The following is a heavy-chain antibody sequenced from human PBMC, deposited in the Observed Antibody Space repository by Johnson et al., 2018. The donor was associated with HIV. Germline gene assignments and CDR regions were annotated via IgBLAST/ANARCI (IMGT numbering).Heavy chain of an antibody. CDR3: AKDLGIVGAVHRTFDI. Sequence: QVQLVESGGGVVQPGRSLRLSCAASGFTFSSYGMHWVRQAPGKGLEWVAVIWYDGSNKYYADSVKGRFTISRDNSKNTLYLQMNSLRAEDTAVYFCAKDLGIVGAVHRTFDIWGQGTMVTVSS. J-gene: IGHJ3*02. CDR1: GFTFSSYG. CDR2: IWYDGSNK. D-gene: IGHD1-26*01. V-gene: IGHV3-33*06.